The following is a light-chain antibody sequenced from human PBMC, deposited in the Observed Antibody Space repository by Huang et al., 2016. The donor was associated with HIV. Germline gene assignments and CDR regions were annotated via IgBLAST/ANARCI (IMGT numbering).Light chain of an antibody. Sequence: IVMTQSPATLSVSPGERVTVSCRANRSVGSNLAWYQQRPGQAPRRLIYGSSTRAPGIPARFRVSGSGTDLSLTISSLQSEDFALYYCQQYNNWLLSFGGGTKVDI. CDR1: RSVGSN. CDR3: QQYNNWLLS. CDR2: GSS. J-gene: IGKJ4*01. V-gene: IGKV3-15*01.